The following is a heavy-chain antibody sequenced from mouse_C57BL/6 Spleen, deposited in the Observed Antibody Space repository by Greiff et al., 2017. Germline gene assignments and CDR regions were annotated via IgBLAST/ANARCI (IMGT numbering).Heavy chain of an antibody. CDR3: ARMRVMGHEGPMDY. J-gene: IGHJ4*01. CDR2: IWTGGGT. V-gene: IGHV2-9-1*01. CDR1: GFSLTSYA. Sequence: QVQLKESGPGLVAPSQSLSITCTVSGFSLTSYAISWVRQPPGKGLEWLGVIWTGGGTNYNSALKSILSISNDNSKSQVFLKMNNLQTDDTARYYCARMRVMGHEGPMDYWGQGTSVTVSS.